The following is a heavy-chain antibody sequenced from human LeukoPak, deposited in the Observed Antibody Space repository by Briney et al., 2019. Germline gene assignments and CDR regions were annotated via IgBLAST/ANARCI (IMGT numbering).Heavy chain of an antibody. CDR1: GYSISSGYY. D-gene: IGHD5-18*01. Sequence: PSETLSLTCAVSGYSISSGYYWGWIRQPPGRGLGWIGSIYHSGSTYYNPSLKSRVTISVDTSKNQFSLKLSSVTAADTAVYYCARGGDTANWFDPWGQGTLVTVSS. CDR3: ARGGDTANWFDP. CDR2: IYHSGST. V-gene: IGHV4-38-2*01. J-gene: IGHJ5*02.